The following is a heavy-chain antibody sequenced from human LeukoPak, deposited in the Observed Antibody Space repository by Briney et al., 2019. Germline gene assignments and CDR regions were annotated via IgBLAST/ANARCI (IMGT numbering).Heavy chain of an antibody. CDR1: GGSFSGYY. V-gene: IGHV4-34*01. J-gene: IGHJ5*02. CDR2: INHSGST. D-gene: IGHD6-13*01. CDR3: ARDSSTRKNWFDP. Sequence: SETLSLTCAVYGGSFSGYYWSWIRQPPGKGLEWIGEINHSGSTNYNPSLKSRVTISVDTSKNQFSLKLSYVTAADTAVYYCARDSSTRKNWFDPWGQGTLVTVSS.